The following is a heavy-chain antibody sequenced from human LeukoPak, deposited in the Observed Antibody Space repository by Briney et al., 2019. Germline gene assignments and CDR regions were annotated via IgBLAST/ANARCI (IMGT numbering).Heavy chain of an antibody. CDR3: ARGQGVVAPIDY. D-gene: IGHD2-15*01. J-gene: IGHJ4*02. Sequence: ASVKVSCKASGYTFTSYDINWVRQATGQGLEWMGWMNPNSGYTDYAQKFQGRVTMTRNTFISTAYMELSSLRSEDTAVYYCARGQGVVAPIDYWGQGTLVTVSS. CDR1: GYTFTSYD. CDR2: MNPNSGYT. V-gene: IGHV1-8*01.